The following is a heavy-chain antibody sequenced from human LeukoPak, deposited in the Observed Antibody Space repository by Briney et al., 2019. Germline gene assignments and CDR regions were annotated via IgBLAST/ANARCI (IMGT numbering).Heavy chain of an antibody. CDR2: INQDESTK. D-gene: IGHD5-24*01. V-gene: IGHV3-7*01. Sequence: GGSLRLSCAASGFIFSRYWMSWVRQAPGKGLEWVASINQDESTKFYVDSVRGRFTISRGNAENSLFLQMNSLRAEDTAFYYCAKLLRAATIYDFWGHGALVTVSS. J-gene: IGHJ4*01. CDR1: GFIFSRYW. CDR3: AKLLRAATIYDF.